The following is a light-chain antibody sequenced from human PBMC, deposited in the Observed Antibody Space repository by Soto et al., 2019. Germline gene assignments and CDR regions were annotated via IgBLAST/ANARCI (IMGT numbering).Light chain of an antibody. J-gene: IGLJ2*01. V-gene: IGLV2-8*01. Sequence: QSALTQPPSASGSPGQSVTISCTGTSSDIGGYNFVSWYQQHPGKAPKLMISDVSKRPSGVPDRFSGSKSGNTASLTVSGLQADDEADYYFSSYAGGNNLLFGGGTKLTVL. CDR3: SSYAGGNNLL. CDR2: DVS. CDR1: SSDIGGYNF.